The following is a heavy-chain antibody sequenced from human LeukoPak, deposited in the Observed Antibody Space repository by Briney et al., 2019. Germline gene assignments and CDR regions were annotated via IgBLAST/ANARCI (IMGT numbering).Heavy chain of an antibody. CDR3: ARAGIVLMVYAIFDY. Sequence: GGSLRLSCAASGFTFSSYAMHWVRQAPGKGLEWVAVISYDGSNKYYADSVKGRFTISRDNSKNTLHLQMNSLRAEDTAVYYCARAGIVLMVYAIFDYWGQGTLVTVSS. CDR2: ISYDGSNK. D-gene: IGHD2-8*01. CDR1: GFTFSSYA. J-gene: IGHJ4*02. V-gene: IGHV3-30-3*01.